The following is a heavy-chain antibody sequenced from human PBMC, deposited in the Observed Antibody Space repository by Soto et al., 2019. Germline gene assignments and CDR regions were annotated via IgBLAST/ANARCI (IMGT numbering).Heavy chain of an antibody. CDR1: GGSIRSSDYY. J-gene: IGHJ4*02. D-gene: IGHD6-13*01. CDR2: VYYSEST. Sequence: SETLSLTCTVSGGSIRSSDYYWSWIRQPPGKGLEWIGYVYYSESTYFNPSLQSRGIISLDTSENQFSLKLTSVTAAGTAVYYCARVIIAEAGTSGFDYWGQGTLVTVSS. V-gene: IGHV4-30-4*01. CDR3: ARVIIAEAGTSGFDY.